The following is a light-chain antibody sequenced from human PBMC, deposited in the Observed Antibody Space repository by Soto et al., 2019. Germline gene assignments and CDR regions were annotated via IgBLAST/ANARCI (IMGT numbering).Light chain of an antibody. Sequence: QSALTQPRSVSGSPGQSVTISCTGTSSDVGGYNYVSWYQQHQGKAPKLMIYDVSKRPSGVPDRFSGSKSGNTAPLTISGLQAEDEDDYYCCSYAGSYTFVFGGGTKVTVL. CDR1: SSDVGGYNY. CDR3: CSYAGSYTFV. CDR2: DVS. J-gene: IGLJ2*01. V-gene: IGLV2-11*01.